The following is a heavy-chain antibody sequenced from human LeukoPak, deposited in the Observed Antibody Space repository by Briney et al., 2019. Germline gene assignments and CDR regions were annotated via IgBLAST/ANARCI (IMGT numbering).Heavy chain of an antibody. J-gene: IGHJ4*02. CDR3: ARDLGGSLDY. CDR2: TYTSGSI. V-gene: IGHV4-4*07. Sequence: SETLSLTCTVSGGSISSYYWSWIRQPAGKGLEWIGRTYTSGSINYNPSLKSRVTMSVDTSKNQFSLQLNSVTPEDTAVYYCARDLGGSLDYWGQGTLVTVSS. CDR1: GGSISSYY.